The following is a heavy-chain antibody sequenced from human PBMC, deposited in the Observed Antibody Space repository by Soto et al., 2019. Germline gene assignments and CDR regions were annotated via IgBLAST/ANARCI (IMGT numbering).Heavy chain of an antibody. CDR2: IIPIFGTA. J-gene: IGHJ4*02. CDR1: GYTFSSYA. V-gene: IGHV1-69*13. Sequence: GASVKVSCKASGYTFSSYAISWVRQAPGQGLEWMGGIIPIFGTANYAQKFQGRVTITADESTSTAYMELSSLRSEDTAVYYCARGRDGYLFDYWGQGTLVTVSS. D-gene: IGHD5-12*01. CDR3: ARGRDGYLFDY.